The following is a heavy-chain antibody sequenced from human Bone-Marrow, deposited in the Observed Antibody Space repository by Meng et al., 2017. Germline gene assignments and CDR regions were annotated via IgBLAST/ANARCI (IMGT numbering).Heavy chain of an antibody. Sequence: CGAGLLKPWENLPPTGAVLCGPLSGYYVSAIPQRAGKDLGSIGEINQSGSTTYNPHRKSRGTISVDTSKHQFSLKLSSGTAAATAVYSCASRPGPRSSSHRLPEGKFDPWGQGTLVTVFS. V-gene: IGHV4-34*01. D-gene: IGHD6-13*01. CDR1: CGPLSGYY. CDR3: ASRPGPRSSSHRLPEGKFDP. J-gene: IGHJ5*02. CDR2: INQSGST.